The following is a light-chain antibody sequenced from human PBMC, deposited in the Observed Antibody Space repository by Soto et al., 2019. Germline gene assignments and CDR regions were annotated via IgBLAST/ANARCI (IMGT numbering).Light chain of an antibody. Sequence: QSVLTQPASVSGAPGQWVTISCTGSSSNIGVYNYVSWYQQHPGTAPKLMIYDDSNRPSGVSNRFSGSKSGTSASLTVSGLQAEYDSYYYCSPYRSTSTNVFGTGTKGTV. J-gene: IGLJ1*01. CDR1: SSNIGVYNY. CDR3: SPYRSTSTNV. V-gene: IGLV2-14*01. CDR2: DDS.